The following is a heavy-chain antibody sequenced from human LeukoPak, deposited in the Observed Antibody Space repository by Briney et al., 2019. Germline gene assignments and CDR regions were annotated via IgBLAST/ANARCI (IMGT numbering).Heavy chain of an antibody. Sequence: SETLSLTCTVSGGSISSYYWSWIRQPPGKGLEWIGYIYYSGSTNYNPSLKSRVTISVDTSKNQFSLKLSSVTAAGTAVYYCARESSFWSGYYTGHDAFDIWGQGTMVTVSS. V-gene: IGHV4-59*01. D-gene: IGHD3-3*01. J-gene: IGHJ3*02. CDR3: ARESSFWSGYYTGHDAFDI. CDR1: GGSISSYY. CDR2: IYYSGST.